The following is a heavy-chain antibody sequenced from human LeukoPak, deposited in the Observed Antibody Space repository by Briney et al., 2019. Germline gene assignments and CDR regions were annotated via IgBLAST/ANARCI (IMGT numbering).Heavy chain of an antibody. CDR1: GGSISRGDYY. V-gene: IGHV4-30-4*08. CDR2: IYYSGST. CDR3: ARAERLLWFGELPADYYMDV. Sequence: SETLSLTCTVSGGSISRGDYYWSWIRQPPGKGLEWIGYIYYSGSTYYNPSLKSRVTISVDTSKNQFSLKLSSVTAADTAVYYCARAERLLWFGELPADYYMDVWGKWTAVTVSS. D-gene: IGHD3-10*01. J-gene: IGHJ6*03.